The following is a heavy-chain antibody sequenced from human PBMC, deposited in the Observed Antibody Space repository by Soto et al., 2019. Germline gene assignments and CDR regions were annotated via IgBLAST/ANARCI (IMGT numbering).Heavy chain of an antibody. J-gene: IGHJ6*02. D-gene: IGHD3-3*01. Sequence: SVKVSCKASGGTFSSYAISWVRQAPGQGLEWMGGIIPIFGTANYAQKFQGRVTITADESTSTAYMELSSLRSEDTAVYYCARANGYPHGTISNYYYYYGMDVWGQGTTVTVSS. CDR1: GGTFSSYA. V-gene: IGHV1-69*13. CDR3: ARANGYPHGTISNYYYYYGMDV. CDR2: IIPIFGTA.